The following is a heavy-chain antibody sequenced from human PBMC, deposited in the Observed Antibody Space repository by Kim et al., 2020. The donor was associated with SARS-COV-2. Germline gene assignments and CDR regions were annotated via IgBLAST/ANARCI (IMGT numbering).Heavy chain of an antibody. D-gene: IGHD2-21*02. Sequence: SETLSLTCAVYGGSFSGYYWSWIRQPPGKGLEWIGEINHSGSTNYNPSLKSRVTISVDTSKNQFSLKLSSVTAADTAVYYCARGPYCGGDCYWFDPWGQGTLVTVSS. V-gene: IGHV4-34*01. CDR1: GGSFSGYY. J-gene: IGHJ5*02. CDR2: INHSGST. CDR3: ARGPYCGGDCYWFDP.